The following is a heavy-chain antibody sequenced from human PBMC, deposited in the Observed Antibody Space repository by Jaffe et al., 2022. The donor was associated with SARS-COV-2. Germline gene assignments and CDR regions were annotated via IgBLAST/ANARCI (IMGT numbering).Heavy chain of an antibody. V-gene: IGHV4-34*01. CDR3: ARGRHDSSGYYPPDY. Sequence: QVQLQQWGAGLLKPSETLSLTCAVYGGSFSGYYWSWIRQPPGKGLEWIGEINHSGSTNYNPSLKSRVTISVDTSKNQFSLKLSSVTAADTAVYYCARGRHDSSGYYPPDYWGQGTLVTVSS. J-gene: IGHJ4*02. D-gene: IGHD3-22*01. CDR2: INHSGST. CDR1: GGSFSGYY.